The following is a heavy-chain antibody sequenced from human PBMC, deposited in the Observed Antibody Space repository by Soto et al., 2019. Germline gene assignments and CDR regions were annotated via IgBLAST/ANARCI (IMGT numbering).Heavy chain of an antibody. D-gene: IGHD2-15*01. CDR3: ARQCRGVTCHWFVP. V-gene: IGHV4-59*01. CDR2: IYYSGST. CDR1: GFSISSYY. Sequence: SETLSLTCTVSGFSISSYYLSWVRQPPGKGLEWIGYIYYSGSTNYNPSLKSRVTISVDTSKTQFSLKLSSVTAADTAVYYCARQCRGVTCHWFVPWGQGTLVTVSS. J-gene: IGHJ5*02.